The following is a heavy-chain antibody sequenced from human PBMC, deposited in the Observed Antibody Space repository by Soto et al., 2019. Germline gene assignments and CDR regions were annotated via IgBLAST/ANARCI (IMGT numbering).Heavy chain of an antibody. D-gene: IGHD5-18*01. V-gene: IGHV3-23*01. Sequence: GGSLRLSCAASGVTFSSYAMSWVRQAPGRGLEWVSALSGSGGSTYYADSVKGRFTISRDNSKDTLYLQMNSLRAEDTAIYYCTKNRDNGYSYGFDSWGQGTLVTVSS. CDR2: LSGSGGST. CDR1: GVTFSSYA. CDR3: TKNRDNGYSYGFDS. J-gene: IGHJ4*02.